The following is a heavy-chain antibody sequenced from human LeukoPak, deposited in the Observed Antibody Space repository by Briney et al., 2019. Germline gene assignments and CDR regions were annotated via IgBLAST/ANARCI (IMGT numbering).Heavy chain of an antibody. D-gene: IGHD4-17*01. CDR2: IYYIGST. CDR1: GGSISSYY. CDR3: ARGLAGTVTTRTFDY. Sequence: TSETLSLTCTVSGGSISSYYWSWIRQPPGKGLEWIGYIYYIGSTNYNPSLKSRVTISVATSKTQFSLKLTSVTPADTAMYYCARGLAGTVTTRTFDYWGQGALVTVSS. V-gene: IGHV4-59*01. J-gene: IGHJ4*02.